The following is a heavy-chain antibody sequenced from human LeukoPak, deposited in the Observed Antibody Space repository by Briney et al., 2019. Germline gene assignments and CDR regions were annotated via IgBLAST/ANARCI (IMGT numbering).Heavy chain of an antibody. V-gene: IGHV3-7*03. D-gene: IGHD5-24*01. CDR3: AKEGRSLQTY. CDR2: IKEDGTET. J-gene: IGHJ4*02. CDR1: GFMFSSNW. Sequence: GGSLRLSCAAFGFMFSSNWMSWVRLAPGKGLEWVANIKEDGTETYYVDSVKGRSTISRDNAKNSLYLQMNSLRVEDTAVYYCAKEGRSLQTYWGQGTLVTVSS.